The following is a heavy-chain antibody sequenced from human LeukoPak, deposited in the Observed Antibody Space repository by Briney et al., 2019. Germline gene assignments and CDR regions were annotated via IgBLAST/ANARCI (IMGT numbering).Heavy chain of an antibody. D-gene: IGHD6-13*01. V-gene: IGHV3-66*01. CDR3: ARDEQQLALDV. Sequence: GGSLRLSCAASGFTFSSYAMSWVRQAPGKGLEWVSVIYSGGSTYYADSVKGRFTISRDNAKNSLYLQMNSLRAEDTAVYYCARDEQQLALDVWGQGTTVTVSS. J-gene: IGHJ6*02. CDR1: GFTFSSYA. CDR2: IYSGGST.